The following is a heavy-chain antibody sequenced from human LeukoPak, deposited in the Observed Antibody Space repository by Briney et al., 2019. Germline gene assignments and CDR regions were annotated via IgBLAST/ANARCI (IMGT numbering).Heavy chain of an antibody. CDR2: INPSGGST. Sequence: ASVKVSCKASGYTFTSYYMHWVRQAPGQGLEWMGIINPSGGSTSYAQKFQGRVTMTRDTSTSTVYMELSSLRSEDTAVYYCARDTGIAAATDAFDIWGQGTMVTVSS. V-gene: IGHV1-46*01. J-gene: IGHJ3*02. CDR3: ARDTGIAAATDAFDI. D-gene: IGHD6-13*01. CDR1: GYTFTSYY.